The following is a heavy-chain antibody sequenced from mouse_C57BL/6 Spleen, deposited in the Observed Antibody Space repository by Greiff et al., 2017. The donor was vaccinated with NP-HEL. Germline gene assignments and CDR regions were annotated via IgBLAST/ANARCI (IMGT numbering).Heavy chain of an antibody. D-gene: IGHD1-1*01. V-gene: IGHV1-72*01. CDR3: ARGIFYYYGSSDWYFDV. Sequence: QVQLQQPGAELVKPGASVKLSCKASGYTFTSYWMHWVKQRPGRGLEWIGRIDPNSGGTKYNEKFKSKATLTVAKPSSTAYMQLSSLTSEDSAVYYCARGIFYYYGSSDWYFDVWGTGTTVTVSS. J-gene: IGHJ1*03. CDR2: IDPNSGGT. CDR1: GYTFTSYW.